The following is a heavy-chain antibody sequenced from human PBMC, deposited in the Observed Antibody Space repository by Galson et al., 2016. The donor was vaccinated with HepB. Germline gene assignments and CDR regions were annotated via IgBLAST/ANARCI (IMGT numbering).Heavy chain of an antibody. CDR2: ISYTGGT. J-gene: IGHJ5*02. CDR1: GGSISSGDYS. V-gene: IGHV4-39*02. Sequence: ETLSLTCTVSGGSISSGDYSWSWIRQPPGKGLEWIGTISYTGGTSYNPSLKSRVAISVDTTKNHFSLELTSVTAADTAVYFCVRDSQINWFYLWGQGTRVTVSS. CDR3: VRDSQINWFYL.